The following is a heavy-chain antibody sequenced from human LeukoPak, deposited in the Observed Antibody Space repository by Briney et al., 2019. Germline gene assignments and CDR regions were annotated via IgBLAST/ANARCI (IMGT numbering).Heavy chain of an antibody. Sequence: SETLSLTCTVSGGSVSSSSYYWGWIRQPPGKGLEWIGSIYYSGSTYYNPSLKSRVTISVDTSKNQFSLKLSSVTAADTAVYYCASHGAHGMDVWGQGTTVTVSS. D-gene: IGHD3-16*01. J-gene: IGHJ6*02. CDR3: ASHGAHGMDV. V-gene: IGHV4-39*01. CDR2: IYYSGST. CDR1: GGSVSSSSYY.